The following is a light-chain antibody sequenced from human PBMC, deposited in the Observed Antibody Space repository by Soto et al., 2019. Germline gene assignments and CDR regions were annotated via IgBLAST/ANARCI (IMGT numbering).Light chain of an antibody. CDR2: EVT. V-gene: IGLV2-11*01. CDR1: TSDFGTYHY. Sequence: QSALTQPRSVSGAPGQSITISCTGTTSDFGTYHYVSWYQQHPGKAPKLLIYEVTGRPSGVPDRFSGSKSDNTASLAISGLRAEDEADYYCWSYAGNYTLVFRGGTKLTVL. J-gene: IGLJ3*02. CDR3: WSYAGNYTLV.